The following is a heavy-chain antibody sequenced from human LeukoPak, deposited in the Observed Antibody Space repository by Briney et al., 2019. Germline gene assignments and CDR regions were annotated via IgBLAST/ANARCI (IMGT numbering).Heavy chain of an antibody. J-gene: IGHJ4*02. V-gene: IGHV4-34*01. CDR2: INHSGST. CDR1: GGSFSGYY. D-gene: IGHD6-13*01. Sequence: PSETLSLTCAVYGGSFSGYYWSWIRQPPGKGLEWIGEINHSGSTNYNPSLKSRVTISVDTSKNQFSLKLSSVTAADTAVYYCAYSSSWATRAFDYWGQGTLVTVSS. CDR3: AYSSSWATRAFDY.